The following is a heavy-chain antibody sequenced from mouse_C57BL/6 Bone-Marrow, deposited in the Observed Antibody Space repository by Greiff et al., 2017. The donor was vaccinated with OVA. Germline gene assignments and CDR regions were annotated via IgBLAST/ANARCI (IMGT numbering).Heavy chain of an antibody. CDR2: IYPRDGST. Sequence: QVQLQQSDAELVKPGASVKISCKVSGYTFTDHTIHWMKQRPEQGLEWIGYIYPRDGSTKYNEKFKGKATLTADKSSSTAYMQLNSLTSEDSAVDFCATPYGSIPYAMDYWGQGTSVTVSS. CDR1: GYTFTDHT. J-gene: IGHJ4*01. D-gene: IGHD1-1*01. V-gene: IGHV1-78*01. CDR3: ATPYGSIPYAMDY.